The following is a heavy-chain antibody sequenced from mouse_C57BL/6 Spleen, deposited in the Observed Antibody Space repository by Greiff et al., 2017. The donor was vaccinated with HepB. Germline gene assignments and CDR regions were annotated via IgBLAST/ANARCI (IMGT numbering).Heavy chain of an antibody. D-gene: IGHD1-1*01. V-gene: IGHV1-80*01. Sequence: VQLQQSGAELVKPGASVKISCKASGYAFSSYWMNWVKQRPGKGLEWIGQIYPGDGDTNYNGKFKGKATLTADKSSSTAYMQLSSLTSEDSAVYFCARERITTRYFDYWGQGTTLTVSS. J-gene: IGHJ2*01. CDR1: GYAFSSYW. CDR2: IYPGDGDT. CDR3: ARERITTRYFDY.